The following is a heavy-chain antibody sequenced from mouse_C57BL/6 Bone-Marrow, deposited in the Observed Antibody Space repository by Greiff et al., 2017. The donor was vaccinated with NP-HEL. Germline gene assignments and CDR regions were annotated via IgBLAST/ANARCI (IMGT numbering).Heavy chain of an antibody. V-gene: IGHV1-19*01. J-gene: IGHJ3*01. CDR3: ARSYDYALFAY. D-gene: IGHD2-4*01. Sequence: EVKLMESGPVLVKPGASVKMSCKASGYTFTDYYMNWVKQSHGKSLEWIGVINPYNGGTSYNQKFKGKATLTVDKSSSTAYMELNSLTSEDSAVYYCARSYDYALFAYWGQGTLVTVSA. CDR2: INPYNGGT. CDR1: GYTFTDYY.